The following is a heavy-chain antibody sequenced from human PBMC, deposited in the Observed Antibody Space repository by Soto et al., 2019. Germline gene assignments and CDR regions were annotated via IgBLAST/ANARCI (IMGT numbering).Heavy chain of an antibody. D-gene: IGHD2-21*02. CDR3: AHKQIVVVTAIREEYFQH. CDR1: GFSLSTSGVG. J-gene: IGHJ1*01. V-gene: IGHV2-5*02. Sequence: QITLKESGPTLVKPTQTLTLTCTFSGFSLSTSGVGVGWILQPPGKALEWLALIYWDNDKRYSPSLKSRLTSNKDTSKNQVVLTMTNRDPVDTATYYCAHKQIVVVTAIREEYFQHWGQGTLVTVSS. CDR2: IYWDNDK.